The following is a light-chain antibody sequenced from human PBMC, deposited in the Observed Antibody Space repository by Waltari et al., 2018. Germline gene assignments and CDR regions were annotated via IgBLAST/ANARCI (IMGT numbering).Light chain of an antibody. J-gene: IGKJ1*01. V-gene: IGKV4-1*01. Sequence: DIVMTQSPDSLAVSLGATATFNCKSSQSVLDSSGNKNNLTCYQQKPGQPPKLLLYWASTREVGVPDRVSGSESGTDFTLTISSLQAEDVAVDYCQQFHSTPLTFGQGTKVEVK. CDR2: WAS. CDR1: QSVLDSSGNKNN. CDR3: QQFHSTPLT.